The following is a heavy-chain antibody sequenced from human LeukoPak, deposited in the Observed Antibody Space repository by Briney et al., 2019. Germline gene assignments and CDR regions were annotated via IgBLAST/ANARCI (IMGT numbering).Heavy chain of an antibody. V-gene: IGHV3-21*01. Sequence: PGGSLRLSCAASGFTFSSYSMNWVRQAPGKGLEWVSSISSSSSYIYYADSVKGRFTISRDNAKNSLYLQMNSLRAEDTAVYYCARDKRQQLVPAHFDIWGRGTLVTVSS. J-gene: IGHJ2*01. CDR1: GFTFSSYS. D-gene: IGHD6-13*01. CDR2: ISSSSSYI. CDR3: ARDKRQQLVPAHFDI.